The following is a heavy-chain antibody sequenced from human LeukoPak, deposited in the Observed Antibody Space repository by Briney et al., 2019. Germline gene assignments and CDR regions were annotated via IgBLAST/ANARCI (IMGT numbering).Heavy chain of an antibody. V-gene: IGHV4-59*01. CDR3: ARDHYIGRIAAAGKGYYYGMDV. D-gene: IGHD6-13*01. Sequence: SDPLSLTFTVSGGPISRYYWIWIRQPPGKGLECIGYIYYSGSTNYNPSLKSRVTISVDTSKDQFTLNLSSVTAADTAAYYRARDHYIGRIAAAGKGYYYGMDVWGQGTTVTVSS. CDR1: GGPISRYY. J-gene: IGHJ6*02. CDR2: IYYSGST.